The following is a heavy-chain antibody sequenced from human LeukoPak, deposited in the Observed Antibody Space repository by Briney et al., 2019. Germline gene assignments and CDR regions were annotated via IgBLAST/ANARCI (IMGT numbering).Heavy chain of an antibody. V-gene: IGHV1-69*04. CDR2: IIPIVGTA. CDR1: GGTFSTYYA. J-gene: IGHJ4*02. D-gene: IGHD6-13*01. CDR3: ASAEQQLTYFDY. Sequence: ASVKVSCKASGGTFSTYYAISWVRQAPGQGLEWMGRIIPIVGTANYAQKFQGRVTITADKSTATVYMELSNLRSEDTAVHYCASAEQQLTYFDYWGQGTLVTVSS.